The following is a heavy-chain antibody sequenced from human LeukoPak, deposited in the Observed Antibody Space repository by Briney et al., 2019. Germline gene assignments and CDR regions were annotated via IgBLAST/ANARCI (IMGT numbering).Heavy chain of an antibody. J-gene: IGHJ3*02. D-gene: IGHD3-9*01. CDR2: LSKSGNT. CDR3: ARARYVNSFYAFDI. CDR1: GGSISSYY. Sequence: SETLSLTCTVSGGSISSYYWSWIRLPPGKGLEWIGYLSKSGNTNYSPSLKSRVTIFGDTSKNQFFLKLSSVTAADTAVYYCARARYVNSFYAFDIWGQGTMVTVSS. V-gene: IGHV4-59*01.